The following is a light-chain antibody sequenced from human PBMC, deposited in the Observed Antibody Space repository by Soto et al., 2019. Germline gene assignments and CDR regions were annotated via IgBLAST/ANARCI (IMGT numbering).Light chain of an antibody. Sequence: DIVLTQSPCTLSLSPGERATLSCRASQSVSSSYLAWYQQKPGQAPRLLIYGASSRATVIPDRFSGSGSGTDFTLSISRLEPEDFAVYYCQQYGSSPETFGQGTKVDIK. CDR2: GAS. J-gene: IGKJ1*01. CDR1: QSVSSSY. V-gene: IGKV3-20*01. CDR3: QQYGSSPET.